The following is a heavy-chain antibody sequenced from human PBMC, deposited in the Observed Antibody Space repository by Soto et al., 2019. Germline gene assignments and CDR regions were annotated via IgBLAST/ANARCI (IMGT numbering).Heavy chain of an antibody. D-gene: IGHD6-13*01. CDR2: IYNNGST. J-gene: IGHJ6*02. V-gene: IGHV4-4*02. Sequence: SETLSLTCAVSGGSISSNNWSWWVRQPPGKGLEWIGEIYNNGSTNYNPSLKSRVTISLDKAKNQFSLKMSSMTAADTAVYYCARALQQLSNHDYYYCGMDDWGQGTTVTVS. CDR3: ARALQQLSNHDYYYCGMDD. CDR1: GGSISSNNW.